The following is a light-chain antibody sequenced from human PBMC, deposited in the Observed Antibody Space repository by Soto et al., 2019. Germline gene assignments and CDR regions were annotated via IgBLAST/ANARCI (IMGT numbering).Light chain of an antibody. Sequence: DIQMTQSPSSLSASVGDRVTITCRASQSISSYLNWYQQKPGKAPKLLIYAASSLQSGVPSSFSGSGAGTDFTLTISSLPPEDFVTYYCLQSYSTPLTFGGGTKVEIK. CDR1: QSISSY. CDR3: LQSYSTPLT. J-gene: IGKJ4*01. CDR2: AAS. V-gene: IGKV1-39*01.